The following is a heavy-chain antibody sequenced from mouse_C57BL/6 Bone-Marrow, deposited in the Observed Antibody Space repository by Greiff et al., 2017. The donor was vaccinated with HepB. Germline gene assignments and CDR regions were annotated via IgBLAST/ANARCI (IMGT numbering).Heavy chain of an antibody. V-gene: IGHV5-9-1*02. CDR1: GFTFSSYA. CDR2: ISSGGDYI. D-gene: IGHD1-1*01. CDR3: TRVSDYYSSSYWYFDV. Sequence: EVQVVESGEGLVKPGGSLKLSCAASGFTFSSYAMPWVRQTPEKRLEWVAYISSGGDYIYYADTVKGRYTIARDNARNTLYLQMSSLKSEDTAMYYCTRVSDYYSSSYWYFDVWGTGTTVTVSS. J-gene: IGHJ1*03.